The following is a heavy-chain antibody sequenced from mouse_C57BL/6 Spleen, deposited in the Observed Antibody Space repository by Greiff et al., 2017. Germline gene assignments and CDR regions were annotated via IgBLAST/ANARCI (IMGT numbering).Heavy chain of an antibody. Sequence: VQLQQSGAELVKPGASVKMSCKASGYTFTSYWITWVKQRPGQGLEWIGDIYPGSGSTNYNEKFQSKATLTVDTSSSTAYLQLSSLTSEDSAVDYCARCRGIYYGYVENDYWGQGTTLTVST. J-gene: IGHJ2*01. D-gene: IGHD2-2*01. CDR2: IYPGSGST. V-gene: IGHV1-55*01. CDR3: ARCRGIYYGYVENDY. CDR1: GYTFTSYW.